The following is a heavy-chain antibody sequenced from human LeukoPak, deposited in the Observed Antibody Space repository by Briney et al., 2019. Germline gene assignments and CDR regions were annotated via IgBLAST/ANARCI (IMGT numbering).Heavy chain of an antibody. D-gene: IGHD6-6*01. Sequence: GGSLRLSCAASGFTFSDHYMDWVRQAPRKGLEWVGRSKNKADGYTTEYAASVKGRFIVSRDDSKKSLYLQMNSLKTEDTAVYYCVRVMEYSYDYWGQGTLVTVSS. CDR2: SKNKADGYTT. CDR3: VRVMEYSYDY. CDR1: GFTFSDHY. J-gene: IGHJ4*02. V-gene: IGHV3-72*01.